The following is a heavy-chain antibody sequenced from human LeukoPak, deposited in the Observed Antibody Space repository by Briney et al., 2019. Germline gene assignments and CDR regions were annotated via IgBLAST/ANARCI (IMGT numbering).Heavy chain of an antibody. CDR2: INAGNGNT. CDR3: ARALWEGDFDY. D-gene: IGHD1-26*01. Sequence: ASVKVSCKASGYTFTSYAMHWVRQAPGQGLEWMGWINAGNGNTKYSQKFQGRVTITRDTSASTAYMELSSLRSEDTAVYYCARALWEGDFDYWGQGTLVTVSA. CDR1: GYTFTSYA. J-gene: IGHJ4*02. V-gene: IGHV1-3*01.